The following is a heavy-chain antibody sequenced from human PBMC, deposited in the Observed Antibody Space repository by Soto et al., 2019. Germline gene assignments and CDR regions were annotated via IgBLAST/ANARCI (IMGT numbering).Heavy chain of an antibody. CDR3: ARSLTLNWELPAPDAFDI. Sequence: GGSLRLSCAASGFTFSSYSMNWVRQAPGKGLEWVSYISSSSSTIYYADSVKGRFTISRDNAKNSLYLQMNSLRDEDTAVYYCARSLTLNWELPAPDAFDIWGQGTMVTVSS. CDR1: GFTFSSYS. V-gene: IGHV3-48*02. CDR2: ISSSSSTI. J-gene: IGHJ3*02. D-gene: IGHD1-26*01.